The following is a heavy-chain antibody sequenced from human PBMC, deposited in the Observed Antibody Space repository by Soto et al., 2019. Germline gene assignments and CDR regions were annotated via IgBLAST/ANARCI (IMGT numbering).Heavy chain of an antibody. CDR2: TSNSGST. D-gene: IGHD2-2*01. J-gene: IGHJ4*02. CDR3: ARGGGSTKVDY. V-gene: IGHV4-31*03. CDR1: GGSITSSGYY. Sequence: QVQLQESGPGLVKPSQTLSLTCTVSGGSITSSGYYWSWIRQHPGEVLEWIGFTSNSGSTSYNPSLKSRVTLSVDTSSNQFSLNLKSVTAADPAVYYCARGGGSTKVDYWGQGTLVTVSP.